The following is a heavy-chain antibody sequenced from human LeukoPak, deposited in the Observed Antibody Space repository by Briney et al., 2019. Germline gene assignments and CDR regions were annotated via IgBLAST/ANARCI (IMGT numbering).Heavy chain of an antibody. CDR2: IYYSGST. CDR3: ARGGWYPESFRH. D-gene: IGHD6-19*01. CDR1: GGSISSYY. V-gene: IGHV4-59*01. J-gene: IGHJ1*01. Sequence: KASETLSLTCTVSGGSISSYYWNWIRQPPAQGLEWIGYIYYSGSTNYNPSLKSRVTISVDTSKNQFSLKLSSVTAADTAVYYCARGGWYPESFRHWGQGALVTVSS.